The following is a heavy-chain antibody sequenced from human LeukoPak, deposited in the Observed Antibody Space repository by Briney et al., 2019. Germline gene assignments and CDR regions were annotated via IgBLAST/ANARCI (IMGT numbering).Heavy chain of an antibody. CDR2: ISSSGGST. CDR1: GFNFTNYA. CDR3: AKDGPTAIPSWFDP. Sequence: GGSLRLFCAASGFNFTNYAMNWVRQAPGRGLEWVSLISSSGGSTYYAGSVKGRFTISRDNSKNTLYLQMNSLRAEDTAIYYCAKDGPTAIPSWFDPWGQGTLVTVSS. D-gene: IGHD2-21*02. V-gene: IGHV3-23*01. J-gene: IGHJ5*02.